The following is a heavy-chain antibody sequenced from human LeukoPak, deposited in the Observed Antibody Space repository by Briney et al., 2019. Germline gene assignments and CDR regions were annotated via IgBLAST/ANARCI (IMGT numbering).Heavy chain of an antibody. Sequence: GGTLRLSCAASGFTFSSYGMSWVRQAPGKGLEWVSAISGSGGSTYYADSVKGRFTISRDNSKNTLYLQMNSLRAEDTAVYYCAKDGLGYVPYRQRGYPGNYFDYWGQGTLVTVSS. V-gene: IGHV3-23*01. CDR3: AKDGLGYVPYRQRGYPGNYFDY. D-gene: IGHD5-18*01. J-gene: IGHJ4*02. CDR2: ISGSGGST. CDR1: GFTFSSYG.